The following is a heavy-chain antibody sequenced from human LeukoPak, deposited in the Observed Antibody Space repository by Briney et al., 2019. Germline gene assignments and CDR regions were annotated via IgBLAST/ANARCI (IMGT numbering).Heavy chain of an antibody. J-gene: IGHJ5*02. V-gene: IGHV4-31*03. CDR1: GGSTSSGGYY. CDR3: ACGSNNWYNWFDP. Sequence: SETLSLTCTVSGGSTSSGGYYWSWIRQHPEKGLEWIGYIHYSGSTYYHPSLKSRVSMSVDTSRNQFSLKLSSVTAADTAVYYCACGSNNWYNWFDPWGQGTLVTVSP. CDR2: IHYSGST. D-gene: IGHD1-1*01.